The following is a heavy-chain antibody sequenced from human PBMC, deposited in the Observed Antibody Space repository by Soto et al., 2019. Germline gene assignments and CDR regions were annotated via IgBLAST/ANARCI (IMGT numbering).Heavy chain of an antibody. Sequence: SLRLSCAVSGFTFSNHAMSRVRQAPGKGLEWVSEISGSGGSPYYADSVKGRFTISRDNSKNTLYLQMNSLRAEDTAVYYCAKVSDYYDSSGYYPFDYWGQGTLVTVSS. CDR3: AKVSDYYDSSGYYPFDY. CDR1: GFTFSNHA. V-gene: IGHV3-23*01. J-gene: IGHJ4*02. D-gene: IGHD3-22*01. CDR2: ISGSGGSP.